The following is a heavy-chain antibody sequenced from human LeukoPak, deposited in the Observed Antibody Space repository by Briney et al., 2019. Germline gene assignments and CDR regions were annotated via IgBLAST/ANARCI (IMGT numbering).Heavy chain of an antibody. D-gene: IGHD3-22*01. J-gene: IGHJ4*02. CDR3: AKGGPQLYYDSSGYYFLDY. CDR1: GFTFSTYA. Sequence: GSLRLSCAASGFTFSTYAMSRVRQAPGKGLEWVSALSGSGGGTYHADSVKGRFTMSRYNSKNTLYLQMNSLRAEDTAVDYCAKGGPQLYYDSSGYYFLDYWGQGTLVTVSS. V-gene: IGHV3-23*01. CDR2: LSGSGGGT.